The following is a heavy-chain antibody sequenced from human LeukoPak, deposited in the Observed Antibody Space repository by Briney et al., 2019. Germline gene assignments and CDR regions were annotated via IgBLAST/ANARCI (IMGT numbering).Heavy chain of an antibody. CDR3: AKWSGRDYGSGSGAFDI. V-gene: IGHV3-33*06. J-gene: IGHJ3*02. CDR2: LWYDGSNK. Sequence: PGRSLRLSCAACGFTFSSYGMHWVRQAPGKGLEWVAVLWYDGSNKYYADSVKGRFTISRDNSKNTLSLQVNSLRAEDTAVYYCAKWSGRDYGSGSGAFDIWGQGTMVTVSS. D-gene: IGHD3-10*01. CDR1: GFTFSSYG.